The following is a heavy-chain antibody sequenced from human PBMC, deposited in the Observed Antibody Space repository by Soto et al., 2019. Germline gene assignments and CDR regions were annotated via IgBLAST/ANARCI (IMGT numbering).Heavy chain of an antibody. CDR2: ISISGTSV. V-gene: IGHV3-11*01. J-gene: IGHJ5*02. CDR3: ARVLYGSGTNCFDP. D-gene: IGHD3-10*01. CDR1: GFTFSDYY. Sequence: QVQLVESGGGLVKPGGSLRLSCTASGFTFSDYYMGWIRQAPGEGLEYMSYISISGTSVYYADSVKGRFTISRDNTRNSLYLQMNSLSAEDTAMYYCARVLYGSGTNCFDPWGQEALVTVSS.